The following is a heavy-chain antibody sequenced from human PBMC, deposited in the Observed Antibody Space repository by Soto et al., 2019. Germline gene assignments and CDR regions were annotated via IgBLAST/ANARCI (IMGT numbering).Heavy chain of an antibody. CDR3: ARGDSGYDWFDY. CDR2: IYHSGST. CDR1: GGSFSGYY. Sequence: TLSLTCAVYGGSFSGYYWSWIRQPPGKGLEWIGYIYHSGSTYYNPSLKSRVTISVDRSKNQFSLKLSSVTAADTAVYYCARGDSGYDWFDYWGQGTLVTVSS. D-gene: IGHD5-12*01. J-gene: IGHJ4*02. V-gene: IGHV4-30-2*01.